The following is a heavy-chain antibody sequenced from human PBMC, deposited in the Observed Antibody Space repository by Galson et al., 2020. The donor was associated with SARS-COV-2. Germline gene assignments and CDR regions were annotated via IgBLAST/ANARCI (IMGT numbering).Heavy chain of an antibody. CDR2: IYYSGNT. Sequence: ASETLSLTCTVSGGSISSGDYYWSWIRQHPVKGLEWIGYIYYSGNTYYNPSLKSRVTISVDTSENQFSLKLSSVTAADTAVYYCARGRSKTGSYFSLGGQGTLVTVSS. CDR3: ARGRSKTGSYFSL. J-gene: IGHJ4*02. D-gene: IGHD1-26*01. CDR1: GGSISSGDYY. V-gene: IGHV4-31*03.